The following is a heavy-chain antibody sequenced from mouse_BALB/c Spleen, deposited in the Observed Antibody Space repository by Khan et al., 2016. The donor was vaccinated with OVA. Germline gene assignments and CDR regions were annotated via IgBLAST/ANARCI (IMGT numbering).Heavy chain of an antibody. Sequence: EVQRVESGGGLVKPGGSLKLSCAASGFAFSSYDMSWVRQTPERRLEWVALISNGGSYTNYQDSAKGRFTISRDNARNTLYLQVSSLRSEDTALYYCARHGGFNPYFAMDYWGQGTSVTVSS. V-gene: IGHV5-9*02. CDR3: ARHGGFNPYFAMDY. CDR2: ISNGGSYT. J-gene: IGHJ4*01. CDR1: GFAFSSYD.